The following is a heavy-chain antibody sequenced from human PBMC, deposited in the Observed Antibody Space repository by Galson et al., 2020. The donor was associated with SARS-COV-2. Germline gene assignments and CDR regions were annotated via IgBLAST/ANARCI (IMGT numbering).Heavy chain of an antibody. Sequence: GESLKIHCASSGFTFSSYCMHLVRQAPGKGLEGVAVISYDGRNKYYADPVKGRFTISRDNYKNTPYLQMNSLRAEHTAVYYCAKEFIPLYVMNVWGQGTTVTVAS. V-gene: IGHV3-30*18. CDR2: ISYDGRNK. CDR1: GFTFSSYC. J-gene: IGHJ6*02. CDR3: AKEFIPLYVMNV.